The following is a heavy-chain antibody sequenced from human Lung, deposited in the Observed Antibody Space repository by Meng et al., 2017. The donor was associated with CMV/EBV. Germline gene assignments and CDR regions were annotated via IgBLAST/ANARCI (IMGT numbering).Heavy chain of an antibody. CDR1: GYTFSTYT. J-gene: IGHJ5*02. CDR3: ARGGNFDP. Sequence: QGQLGKYGSEVKKPGATVKVSCKASGYTFSTYTINWVRQAHGRGLEWMGWISTNTGTPTYTQGFTGRFVFSLDTSVSTAYLQISSLKAEDTAVYYCARGGNFDPWGQGTLVTVSS. CDR2: ISTNTGTP. V-gene: IGHV7-4-1*02. D-gene: IGHD2/OR15-2a*01.